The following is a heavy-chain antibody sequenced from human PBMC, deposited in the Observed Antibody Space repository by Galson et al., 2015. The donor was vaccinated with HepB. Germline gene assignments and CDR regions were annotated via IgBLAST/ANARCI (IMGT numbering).Heavy chain of an antibody. CDR1: GFKFSPYG. CDR2: IWYDGSNK. Sequence: SLRLSCAASGFKFSPYGMHWVRQAPGKGLEWVAVIWYDGSNKFYGNSVRGRFTISRDNSKNTLYLQMNSLRAEDTAIYYCARGVTMVRVMEYYYYMDVWGKGTTVTVSS. J-gene: IGHJ6*03. D-gene: IGHD3-10*01. CDR3: ARGVTMVRVMEYYYYMDV. V-gene: IGHV3-33*01.